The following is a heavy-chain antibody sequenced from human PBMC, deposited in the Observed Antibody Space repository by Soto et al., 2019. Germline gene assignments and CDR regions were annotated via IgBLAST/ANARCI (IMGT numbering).Heavy chain of an antibody. J-gene: IGHJ6*02. Sequence: GGSLRLSCAASGFIFSNYAMSWVRQAPGRGLEWVSAISGSGATTYYPDSVKGRFTISRDNSKNTLYLQMNSLRAEDTAVYYCARKSSGWFPPTNQYGMDVWGQGTTVTVSS. CDR3: ARKSSGWFPPTNQYGMDV. V-gene: IGHV3-23*01. D-gene: IGHD6-19*01. CDR1: GFIFSNYA. CDR2: ISGSGATT.